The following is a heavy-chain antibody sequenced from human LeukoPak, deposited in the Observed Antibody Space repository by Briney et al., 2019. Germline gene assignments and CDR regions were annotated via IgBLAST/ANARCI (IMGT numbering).Heavy chain of an antibody. CDR3: ARQYDILTGYYRTSYFDY. D-gene: IGHD3-9*01. V-gene: IGHV3-33*01. Sequence: HPGGSLRLSCAASGFTFSSYGMHWVRQAPGKGLEWVAVIWYDGSNKYYADSVKGRFTISRDDSKNTLYLQMNSLRAEDTAVYYCARQYDILTGYYRTSYFDYWGQGTLVTVSS. CDR1: GFTFSSYG. J-gene: IGHJ4*02. CDR2: IWYDGSNK.